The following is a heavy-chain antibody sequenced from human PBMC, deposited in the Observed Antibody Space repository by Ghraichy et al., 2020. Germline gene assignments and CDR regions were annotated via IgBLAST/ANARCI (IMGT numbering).Heavy chain of an antibody. CDR1: GFTFRTHA. J-gene: IGHJ4*02. V-gene: IGHV3-64D*06. D-gene: IGHD1-14*01. CDR3: VKDAEMQSFDY. CDR2: INTNGANT. Sequence: GGSLRLSRSASGFTFRTHAMSWVRQAPGKGLEYVSLINTNGANTHYIDFVKGRFTVSRDNSKNTLYLQMSSLRVEDTAVYYCVKDAEMQSFDYWGQGTLVTVSS.